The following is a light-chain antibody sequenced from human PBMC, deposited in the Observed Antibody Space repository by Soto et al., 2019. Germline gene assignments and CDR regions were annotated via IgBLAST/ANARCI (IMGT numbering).Light chain of an antibody. Sequence: DIQMTQSPSTLSASVGDRVTITCRASQGITYYLAWYQQKPGKVPKLLIYAASTLQSGVPSRFSGGGSGADFTLTISSLQPEDFATYYCQHYNSAPLTFGRGTKVDIK. CDR1: QGITYY. CDR2: AAS. J-gene: IGKJ4*02. V-gene: IGKV1-27*01. CDR3: QHYNSAPLT.